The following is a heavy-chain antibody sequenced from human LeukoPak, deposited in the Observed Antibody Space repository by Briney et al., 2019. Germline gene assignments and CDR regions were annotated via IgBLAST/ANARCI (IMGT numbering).Heavy chain of an antibody. D-gene: IGHD1-20*01. CDR1: GGSISSSSYY. CDR3: ARAQYNWNLFDY. J-gene: IGHJ4*02. Sequence: SETLSLTCTVSGGSISSSSYYWGWIRQPPGKRLEWIGSIYYSGSTYYNPSLKSRVTISVDTSKNQFSLKLSSVTAADTAVYYCARAQYNWNLFDYWGQGTLVTVSS. CDR2: IYYSGST. V-gene: IGHV4-39*07.